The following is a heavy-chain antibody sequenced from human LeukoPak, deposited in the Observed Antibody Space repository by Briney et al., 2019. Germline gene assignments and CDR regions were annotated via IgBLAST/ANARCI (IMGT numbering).Heavy chain of an antibody. CDR1: GGAFSNYA. Sequence: SVKVSCKASGGAFSNYAINWVRQAPGQGLEWMGGIIPIFGTANYAQKFQGRVTITADESTSTVYMELNSLKSEDTAVYYCARGWDYDSGGRPTAYVYWGQGTLVTVSS. J-gene: IGHJ4*02. CDR3: ARGWDYDSGGRPTAYVY. D-gene: IGHD3-22*01. CDR2: IIPIFGTA. V-gene: IGHV1-69*13.